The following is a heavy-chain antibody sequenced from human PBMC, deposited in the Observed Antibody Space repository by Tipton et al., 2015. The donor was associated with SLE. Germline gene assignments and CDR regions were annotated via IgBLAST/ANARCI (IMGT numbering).Heavy chain of an antibody. CDR3: SRTCSGGSFYSFDS. Sequence: GLVKPSQTLSLTCVISGHRVSSNNDAWNWIRQSPSRSLEWLGRTYYRSKWFNNYAVSVQSRITFNSDTSKNQFSLQLDSVTPEDTAVYYWSRTCSGGSFYSFDSCGQRTLVTVSS. CDR2: TYYRSKWFN. CDR1: GHRVSSNNDA. V-gene: IGHV6-1*01. D-gene: IGHD2-15*01. J-gene: IGHJ4*02.